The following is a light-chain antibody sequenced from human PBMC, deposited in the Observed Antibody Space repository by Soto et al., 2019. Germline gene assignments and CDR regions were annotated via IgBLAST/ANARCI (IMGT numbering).Light chain of an antibody. CDR3: HQYGSXPST. CDR2: GAS. CDR1: QSGSSSF. Sequence: EIVLAQSPSTLSSSPGESATLSCRASQSGSSSFLAWYHQKAGQAPRLLIYGASGRATGIPDRFSGSGSGTDFTPTISRLEPEDFAVYYCHQYGSXPSTCGQGTKV. J-gene: IGKJ1*01. V-gene: IGKV3-20*01.